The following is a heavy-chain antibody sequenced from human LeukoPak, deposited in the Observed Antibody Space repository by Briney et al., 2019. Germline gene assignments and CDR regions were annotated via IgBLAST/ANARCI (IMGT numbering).Heavy chain of an antibody. V-gene: IGHV3-21*01. CDR3: ARSDYYDSYYYYYYGMDV. D-gene: IGHD3-22*01. CDR2: ISSSSSYI. J-gene: IGHJ6*02. CDR1: GFTFSSYS. Sequence: GGSLRLSCAASGFTFSSYSMNWVRQAPGKGLEWVSSISSSSSYIYYADSVKGRFTISRDNAKNSLYLQMNSLRAEDTAVYYCARSDYYDSYYYYYYGMDVWGQGTTVTVSS.